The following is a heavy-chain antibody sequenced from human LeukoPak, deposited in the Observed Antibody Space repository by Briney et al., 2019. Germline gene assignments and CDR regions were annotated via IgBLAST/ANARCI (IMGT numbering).Heavy chain of an antibody. Sequence: PGGSLRLSCGASGFTFSSYWMSWVRQAPGKGLEWVANIKQDGSEKYYVDSVKGRFTISRDNAKNSLYLQMNSLRAEDTAVYYCARDRSYYGSGNYGMDVWGQGTTVTVSS. J-gene: IGHJ6*02. D-gene: IGHD3-10*01. CDR2: IKQDGSEK. CDR3: ARDRSYYGSGNYGMDV. V-gene: IGHV3-7*01. CDR1: GFTFSSYW.